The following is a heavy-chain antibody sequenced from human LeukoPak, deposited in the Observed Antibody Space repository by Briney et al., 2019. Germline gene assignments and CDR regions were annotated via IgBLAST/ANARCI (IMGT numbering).Heavy chain of an antibody. V-gene: IGHV3-9*03. CDR3: ARDGPWDIVVVPAAIGLDY. CDR1: GFTFDDYA. CDR2: ISWNSGSI. D-gene: IGHD2-2*01. Sequence: GGSLRLSCAASGFTFDDYAMHWVRQAPGKGLEWVSGISWNSGSIGYADSVKGRFTISRDNAKNTVYLQINSLRAEDMAVYYCARDGPWDIVVVPAAIGLDYWGQGTLVTVSS. J-gene: IGHJ4*02.